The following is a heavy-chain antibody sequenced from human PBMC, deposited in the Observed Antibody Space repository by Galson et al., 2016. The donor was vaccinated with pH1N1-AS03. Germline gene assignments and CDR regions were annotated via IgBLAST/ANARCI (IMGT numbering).Heavy chain of an antibody. CDR2: ISAYNGNT. CDR1: GYTFTSYG. V-gene: IGHV1-18*01. J-gene: IGHJ6*02. D-gene: IGHD5-24*01. Sequence: SCKASGYTFTSYGITWVRQAPGQGLEWMGWISAYNGNTKYAQKFPGRVTKTTDTSTSTAYMELRSLRSDDTAVYYCAKVGGEGYNWYFYGMDVWGQGTTVTVSS. CDR3: AKVGGEGYNWYFYGMDV.